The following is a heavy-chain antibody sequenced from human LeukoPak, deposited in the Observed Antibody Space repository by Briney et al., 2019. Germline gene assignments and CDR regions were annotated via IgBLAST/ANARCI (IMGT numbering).Heavy chain of an antibody. CDR1: GXSFTTYW. D-gene: IGHD2-15*01. Sequence: GESLKISCTGSGXSFTTYWSSWVRQMPGKGLEWMGRIDPSDSYTHYSPSFQGHVTISADKSISTAYLQWSSLQASDTAMYYCAKEKGFCSGGSCEGAFDIWGQGTMVTVSS. CDR2: IDPSDSYT. J-gene: IGHJ3*02. CDR3: AKEKGFCSGGSCEGAFDI. V-gene: IGHV5-10-1*01.